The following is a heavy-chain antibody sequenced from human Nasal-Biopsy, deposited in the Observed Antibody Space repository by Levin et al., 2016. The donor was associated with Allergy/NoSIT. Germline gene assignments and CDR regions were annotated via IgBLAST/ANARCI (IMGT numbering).Heavy chain of an antibody. V-gene: IGHV4-39*01. CDR1: GASIHSYNHY. D-gene: IGHD2-8*01. J-gene: IGHJ4*02. CDR3: VRQRYYVNGAGFFI. CDR2: AFYSGTT. Sequence: SETLSLTCSVSGASIHSYNHYWVWIRQPPGGGLEWIGSAFYSGTTYYNPSFGRRLAISVDTSKNEFYLRLSSMTVADTATYYCVRQRYYVNGAGFFIWGRGARVAVSS.